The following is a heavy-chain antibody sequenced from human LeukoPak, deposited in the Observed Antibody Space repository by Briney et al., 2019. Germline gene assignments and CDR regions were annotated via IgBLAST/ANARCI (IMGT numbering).Heavy chain of an antibody. D-gene: IGHD3-10*01. CDR1: GGTFSSYG. Sequence: ASVKVSCKASGGTFSSYGISWVRQAPGQGLEWMGWISAYNGNTNYARKLQGRVTMTTDTSTSTAYMELRSLRSDDTAVYYCARDGVVRGVSDYWGQGTLVTVSS. CDR3: ARDGVVRGVSDY. J-gene: IGHJ4*02. V-gene: IGHV1-18*01. CDR2: ISAYNGNT.